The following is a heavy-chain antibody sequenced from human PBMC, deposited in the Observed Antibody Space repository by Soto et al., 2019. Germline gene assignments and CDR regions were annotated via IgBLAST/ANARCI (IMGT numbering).Heavy chain of an antibody. CDR1: GGSFSGYY. CDR3: ARSKSWMRGDAFDI. D-gene: IGHD6-13*01. Sequence: QVQLQQWGAGLLKPSETLSLTCAVYGGSFSGYYWSWIRQPPGKGLEWIGEINHSGSTNYNPSLKSRVTISVDTSKNQFSLKLSSVTAADTAVYYCARSKSWMRGDAFDIWGQGTMVTVSS. CDR2: INHSGST. J-gene: IGHJ3*02. V-gene: IGHV4-34*01.